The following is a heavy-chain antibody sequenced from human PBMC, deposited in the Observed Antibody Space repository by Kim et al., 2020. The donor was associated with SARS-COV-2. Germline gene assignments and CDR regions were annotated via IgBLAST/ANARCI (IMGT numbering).Heavy chain of an antibody. V-gene: IGHV3-7*04. D-gene: IGHD1-7*01. Sequence: KFEGGSVEGRFTISRDNAKNSVYLQMGGLRDDDTATYFCARAGGVGTVDYWGQGILVTVSS. CDR3: ARAGGVGTVDY. CDR2: K. J-gene: IGHJ4*02.